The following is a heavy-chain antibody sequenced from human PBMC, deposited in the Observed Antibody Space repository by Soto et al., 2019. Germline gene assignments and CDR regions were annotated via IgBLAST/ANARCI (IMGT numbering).Heavy chain of an antibody. CDR2: ITSSGGNT. CDR3: ARRSPFGYRMDV. CDR1: GVSSNNYC. Sequence: ETLSLTCTVSGVSSNNYCLSWVRQAPGKGLEYVSVITSSGGNTDYASSVKGRFTISRDNSKNTLYLQMGSLRAEDMAVYYCARRSPFGYRMDVWGQGTTVTVSS. D-gene: IGHD3-10*01. V-gene: IGHV3-64*01. J-gene: IGHJ6*02.